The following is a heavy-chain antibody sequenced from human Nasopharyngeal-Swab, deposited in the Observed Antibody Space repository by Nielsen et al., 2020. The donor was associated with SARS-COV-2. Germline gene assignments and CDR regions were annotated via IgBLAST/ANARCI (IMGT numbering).Heavy chain of an antibody. D-gene: IGHD3-16*01. CDR2: IIPSEGST. J-gene: IGHJ5*02. CDR3: AQGAVHHMLDL. Sequence: WVRQAPGQGPEWLGLIIPSEGSTAYAQKFQGRVTMTRDTSTSTAYMELSSLRSDDTAVYFCAQGAVHHMLDLWGQGTRVTVSS. V-gene: IGHV1-46*01.